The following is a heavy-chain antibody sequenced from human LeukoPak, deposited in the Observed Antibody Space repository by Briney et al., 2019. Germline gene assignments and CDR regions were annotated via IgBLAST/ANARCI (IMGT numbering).Heavy chain of an antibody. CDR2: IYHSGST. CDR1: GGPISSNNW. V-gene: IGHV4-4*02. CDR3: ARGHRSSTSPGAFDI. J-gene: IGHJ3*02. D-gene: IGHD2-2*01. Sequence: PSETLSLTCAVSGGPISSNNWWSWVRQPPGKGLEWIGEIYHSGSTNYNPSLKSRVTISVDQSKNQFSLKLSSVTAADTAVYYCARGHRSSTSPGAFDIWGQGTMVTVSS.